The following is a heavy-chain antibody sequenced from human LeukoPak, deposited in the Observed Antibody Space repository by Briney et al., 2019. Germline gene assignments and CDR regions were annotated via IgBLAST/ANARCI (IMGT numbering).Heavy chain of an antibody. CDR2: ISPDDSTA. Sequence: PGGSLRLSCLASGFTFSSYSMSWVRQAPGKGLEWVSAISPDDSTAYYADSVKGRFTISRDNAKNSLYLQMNSLRAEDTAVYYCASPYSSSSQGWNWGQGTLVTVSS. D-gene: IGHD6-6*01. J-gene: IGHJ4*02. CDR3: ASPYSSSSQGWN. V-gene: IGHV3-23*01. CDR1: GFTFSSYS.